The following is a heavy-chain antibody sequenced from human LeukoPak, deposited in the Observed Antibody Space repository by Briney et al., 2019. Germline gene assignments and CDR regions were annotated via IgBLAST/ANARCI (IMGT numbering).Heavy chain of an antibody. Sequence: GGSLRLSCAASGFAFSSYGMHWVRQGPGKGLKWVAFIRYDGSNKYYGDSVKGRFTISRDNSKNTLYLQMNSLRAEDTAVYYCAREAVAGFAFDIWGQGTMVTVSS. CDR3: AREAVAGFAFDI. CDR2: IRYDGSNK. D-gene: IGHD6-13*01. V-gene: IGHV3-30*02. CDR1: GFAFSSYG. J-gene: IGHJ3*02.